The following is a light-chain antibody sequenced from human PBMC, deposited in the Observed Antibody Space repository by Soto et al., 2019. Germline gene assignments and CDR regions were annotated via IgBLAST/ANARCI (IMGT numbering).Light chain of an antibody. CDR3: QQYDNLPPRLT. J-gene: IGKJ4*01. CDR2: DAS. Sequence: DIQMTQSPSSLSASVGDRVTITCLASQDISNYLNWYQQKPGKAPKLLIYDASNLETGVPSRFSGSGSGTDFTFSISSLQPEDIATYYCQQYDNLPPRLTFGGGTKVEIK. V-gene: IGKV1-33*01. CDR1: QDISNY.